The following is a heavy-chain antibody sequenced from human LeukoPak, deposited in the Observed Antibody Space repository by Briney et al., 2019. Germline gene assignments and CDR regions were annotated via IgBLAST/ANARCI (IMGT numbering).Heavy chain of an antibody. Sequence: ASVKVSCKVSGYTLTELSMHWVRQAPGKGLEWMGGFDPEDGETIYAQKFQGRVTMTEDTSTDTAYMELSSLRSEDTAVYYCATVNSYSSGWAEFDYWGQGTLVTVSS. CDR3: ATVNSYSSGWAEFDY. CDR1: GYTLTELS. D-gene: IGHD6-19*01. CDR2: FDPEDGET. V-gene: IGHV1-24*01. J-gene: IGHJ4*02.